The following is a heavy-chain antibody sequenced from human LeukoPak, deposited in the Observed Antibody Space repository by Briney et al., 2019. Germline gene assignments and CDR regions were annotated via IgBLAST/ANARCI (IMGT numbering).Heavy chain of an antibody. CDR3: ARDYCSGGSCYCFDY. J-gene: IGHJ4*02. CDR2: INPSGGST. V-gene: IGHV1-46*01. CDR1: GYTFTGYY. Sequence: ASVKVSCKASGYTFTGYYMHWVRQAPGQGLEWMGIINPSGGSTSYAQKFQGRVTMTRDTSTSTVYMELSSLRSEDTALYYCARDYCSGGSCYCFDYWGQGTLVTVSS. D-gene: IGHD2-15*01.